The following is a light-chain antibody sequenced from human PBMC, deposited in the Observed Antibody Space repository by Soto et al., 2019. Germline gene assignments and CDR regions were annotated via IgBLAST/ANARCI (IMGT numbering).Light chain of an antibody. CDR2: GAS. CDR3: QQRRSWPWT. J-gene: IGKJ1*01. CDR1: QSVTDNY. Sequence: PGEIATLSCRASQSVTDNYLAWYQQKPGQAPRLVISGASSRTSGIPDRFSASGSGTDFTLTISRLEPEDFAVYYCQQRRSWPWTFGQGTKVDIK. V-gene: IGKV3D-20*02.